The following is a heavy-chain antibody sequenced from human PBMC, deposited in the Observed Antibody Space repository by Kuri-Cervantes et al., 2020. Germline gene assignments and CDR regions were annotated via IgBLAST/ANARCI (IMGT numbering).Heavy chain of an antibody. CDR2: MNPNSGNT. CDR3: ARVRIMITFGGVGSFDY. V-gene: IGHV1-8*01. J-gene: IGHJ4*02. D-gene: IGHD3-16*01. Sequence: ASVKVSCKASGYTFTSYDINWVRQATGQGLEWMGWMNPNSGNTGYAQKFQGRVTMTRNTSISTAYMELRSLRSDDTAVYYCARVRIMITFGGVGSFDYWGQGTLVTVSS. CDR1: GYTFTSYD.